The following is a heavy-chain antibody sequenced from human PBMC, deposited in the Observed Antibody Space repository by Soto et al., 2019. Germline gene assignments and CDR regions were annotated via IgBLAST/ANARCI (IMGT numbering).Heavy chain of an antibody. CDR2: IYYSGST. V-gene: IGHV4-39*01. Sequence: SETLSLTCTVSGGSISSSSYYWGWIRQPPGKGLEWIGSIYYSGSTYYNPSLKSRVAISVDTSKNQFSLKLSSVTAADTAVYYCARHGDWNYASGAFDIWDQGTMVTVSS. CDR3: ARHGDWNYASGAFDI. J-gene: IGHJ3*02. CDR1: GGSISSSSYY. D-gene: IGHD1-7*01.